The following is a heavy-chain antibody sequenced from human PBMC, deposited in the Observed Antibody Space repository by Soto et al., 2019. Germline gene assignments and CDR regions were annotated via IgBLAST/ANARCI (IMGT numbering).Heavy chain of an antibody. D-gene: IGHD6-6*01. V-gene: IGHV3-74*01. CDR2: INSDGSST. CDR3: ARWLGIAARPHYYYGMDV. J-gene: IGHJ6*02. CDR1: GFTFSSYW. Sequence: EVQLVESGGGLVQPGGSLRLSCAASGFTFSSYWMHWVRQAPGKGLVWVSRINSDGSSTSYADSVKGRFTISRDNAKNTLYLQMNSLRAEDTDVYYCARWLGIAARPHYYYGMDVWGQGTTVTVSS.